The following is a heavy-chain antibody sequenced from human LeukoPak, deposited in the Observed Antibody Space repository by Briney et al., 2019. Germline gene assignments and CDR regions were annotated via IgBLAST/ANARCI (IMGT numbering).Heavy chain of an antibody. CDR1: GFTFSSYA. Sequence: GGSLRLSCAASGFTFSSYAMHWVRQAPGKGLEWVAVISYDGSNKYYADSVKGRFTISRDNSKNTLYLQMNSLRAEDTAVYYCAKGATVTVRTHFDYWGQGTLVTVSS. V-gene: IGHV3-30-3*01. D-gene: IGHD4-17*01. J-gene: IGHJ4*02. CDR3: AKGATVTVRTHFDY. CDR2: ISYDGSNK.